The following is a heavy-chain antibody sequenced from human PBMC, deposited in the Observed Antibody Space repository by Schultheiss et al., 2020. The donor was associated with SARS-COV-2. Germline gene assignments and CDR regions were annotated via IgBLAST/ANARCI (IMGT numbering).Heavy chain of an antibody. CDR2: ISSSGSTI. V-gene: IGHV3-48*04. J-gene: IGHJ3*02. CDR1: GFTFSSYG. Sequence: GGSLRLSCAASGFTFSSYGMHWVRQAPGKGLEWVSYISSSGSTIYYADSVKGRFTISRDNAKNSLYLQMNSLRAEDTAVYYCATVSDAFDIWGQGTMVTVSS. CDR3: ATVSDAFDI.